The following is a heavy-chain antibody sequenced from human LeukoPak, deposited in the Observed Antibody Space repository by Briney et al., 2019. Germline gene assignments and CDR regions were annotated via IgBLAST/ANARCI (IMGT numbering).Heavy chain of an antibody. D-gene: IGHD3-22*01. V-gene: IGHV4-34*01. CDR3: ARVYYYDSSGYDY. CDR1: GGSFSGYY. Sequence: NPSETLSLTCAVYGGSFSGYYWSWIRQPPGKGLEWIGEINHSGSTNYNPSLKSRVTISVDASKNQSSLKLSSVTAADTAVYYCARVYYYDSSGYDYWGQGTLVTVSS. J-gene: IGHJ4*02. CDR2: INHSGST.